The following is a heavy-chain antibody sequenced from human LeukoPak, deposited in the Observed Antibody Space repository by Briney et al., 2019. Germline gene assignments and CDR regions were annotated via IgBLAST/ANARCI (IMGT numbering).Heavy chain of an antibody. D-gene: IGHD3-9*01. V-gene: IGHV3-21*01. CDR2: ISSSSYI. Sequence: GGSLRLSCAASGFTFSSYSMNWVRQAPGKGLEWDSSISSSSYIYYADSVKGRFTISRDNAKNSLYLQMNSLRAEDTAVYYCARDLGYFDWLSAYYFDYWGQGTLVTVSS. CDR3: ARDLGYFDWLSAYYFDY. J-gene: IGHJ4*02. CDR1: GFTFSSYS.